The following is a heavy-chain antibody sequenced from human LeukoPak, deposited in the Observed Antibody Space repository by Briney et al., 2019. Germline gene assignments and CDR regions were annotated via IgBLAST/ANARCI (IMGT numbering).Heavy chain of an antibody. CDR3: ARAGREMATMYYFDY. J-gene: IGHJ4*02. CDR2: IYYSGST. V-gene: IGHV4-31*03. CDR1: GGSISSGGYY. D-gene: IGHD5-24*01. Sequence: SQTLSLTCTVSGGSISSGGYYWSWIRQHPGKGLEWIGYIYYSGSTYYNPSLKSRVTISVDTSKNQFSLKLSSVTAADTAVYYCARAGREMATMYYFDYWGQGTLVTVSS.